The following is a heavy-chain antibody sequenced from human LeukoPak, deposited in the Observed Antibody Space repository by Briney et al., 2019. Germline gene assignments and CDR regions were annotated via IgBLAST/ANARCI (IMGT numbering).Heavy chain of an antibody. J-gene: IGHJ5*02. CDR3: AKAPREYCSSASCPNWFDP. CDR1: GFTFSSYS. CDR2: ISSSSSTI. V-gene: IGHV3-48*01. D-gene: IGHD2-2*01. Sequence: GGSLRLSCAASGFTFSSYSMNWVRQAPGKGLEWVSYISSSSSTIYYADSVKGRFTISRDNSKNTLYLQMNSLRAEDTAVYYCAKAPREYCSSASCPNWFDPWGQGTLVTVSS.